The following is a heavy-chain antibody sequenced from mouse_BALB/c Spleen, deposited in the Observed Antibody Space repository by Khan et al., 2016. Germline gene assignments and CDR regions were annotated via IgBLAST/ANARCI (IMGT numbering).Heavy chain of an antibody. CDR1: GYTFTSYW. CDR2: IDPYDSET. CDR3: ARRHGSSYGFAY. J-gene: IGHJ3*01. D-gene: IGHD1-1*01. Sequence: QVQLPPSGADLVRPGASVKLSCKASGYTFTSYWMNWVKQRPEQGLEWIGRIDPYDSETHYNQKFKDKAILTVDKSSSTAYMQLSSLTSEDSAVYYCARRHGSSYGFAYWGQGTLVTVSA. V-gene: IGHV1-69*02.